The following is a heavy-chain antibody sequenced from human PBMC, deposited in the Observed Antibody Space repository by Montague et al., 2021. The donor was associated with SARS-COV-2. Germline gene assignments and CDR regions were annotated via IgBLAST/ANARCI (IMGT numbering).Heavy chain of an antibody. CDR2: ISSSGSDI. Sequence: SLRLSCSASGFTFSSYNMHWVRQAPGEGLEWVSSISSSGSDIHYADSVKGRFTISRDNARNSLYLQMNSLTAEDTAVYYCAAHGDYWGQGILVTVSS. CDR3: AAHGDY. D-gene: IGHD1-26*01. V-gene: IGHV3-21*01. J-gene: IGHJ4*02. CDR1: GFTFSSYN.